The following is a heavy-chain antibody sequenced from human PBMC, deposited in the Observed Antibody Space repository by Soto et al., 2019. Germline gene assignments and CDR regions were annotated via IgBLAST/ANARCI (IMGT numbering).Heavy chain of an antibody. D-gene: IGHD2-2*01. Sequence: GGSLRLSCAASGFTFSSYGMHWVRQAPGKGLEWVAVIWFDGSNKYYADSVNGRFTISRDNSKNTLYLQMNSLRAEDTGVYYCARDLRQYCSSTSCYGHGMALDVWGKGTTVTVSS. V-gene: IGHV3-33*01. CDR3: ARDLRQYCSSTSCYGHGMALDV. CDR1: GFTFSSYG. CDR2: IWFDGSNK. J-gene: IGHJ6*04.